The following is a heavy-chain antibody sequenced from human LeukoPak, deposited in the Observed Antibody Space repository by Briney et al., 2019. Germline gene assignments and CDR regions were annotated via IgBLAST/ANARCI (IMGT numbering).Heavy chain of an antibody. CDR1: GGTFSSYA. J-gene: IGHJ1*01. Sequence: ASVKVSCKASGGTFSSYAISWVRQAPGQGLEWMGGIIPIFGTANYAQKFQGRVTITADGSTSTAYMELSNLRSEDTAVYHCARPTRRWSPGAEYFQHWARAPWSPSPQ. CDR2: IIPIFGTA. D-gene: IGHD4-23*01. V-gene: IGHV1-69*13. CDR3: ARPTRRWSPGAEYFQH.